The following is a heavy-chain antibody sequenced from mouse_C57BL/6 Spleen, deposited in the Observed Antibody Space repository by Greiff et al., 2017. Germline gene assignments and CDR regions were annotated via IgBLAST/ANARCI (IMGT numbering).Heavy chain of an antibody. CDR2: INPSTGGT. CDR1: GYSFTGYY. Sequence: VQLQQSGPELVKPGASVKISCKASGYSFTGYYMNWVKQSPEKSLEWIGEINPSTGGTTYNQKFKAKATLTVDKSSSTAYMQLKSLTSEYSAVYYCARAPLIYYYGSSYFDYWGQGTTLTVSS. V-gene: IGHV1-42*01. J-gene: IGHJ2*01. D-gene: IGHD1-1*01. CDR3: ARAPLIYYYGSSYFDY.